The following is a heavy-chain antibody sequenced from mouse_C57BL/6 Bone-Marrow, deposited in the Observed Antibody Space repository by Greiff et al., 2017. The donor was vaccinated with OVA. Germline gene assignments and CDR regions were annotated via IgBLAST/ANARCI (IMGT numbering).Heavy chain of an antibody. CDR2: IDPSDSET. D-gene: IGHD2-10*02. Sequence: QVQLQQPGAELVRPGSSVKLSCKASGYTFTSYWMHWVKQRPIQGLEWIGNIDPSDSETHYNQKFKDKATLTVDKSSSTAYMQLSSLTSEDSAVYYCARGEYGNYGFSWFAYWGQGTLVTVSA. V-gene: IGHV1-52*01. J-gene: IGHJ3*01. CDR1: GYTFTSYW. CDR3: ARGEYGNYGFSWFAY.